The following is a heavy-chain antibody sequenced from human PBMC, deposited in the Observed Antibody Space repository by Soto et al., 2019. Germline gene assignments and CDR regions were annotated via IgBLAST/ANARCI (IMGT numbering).Heavy chain of an antibody. V-gene: IGHV4-31*03. CDR3: AGEGGGGFDP. Sequence: QVQLQESGPGLVRPSQTLSLTCTVSGGPITSGGFYWSWIRQLPGKGLEWIGYIYYSGSTYYNPSLKSRVTISIDTSKSQFSLKLGSGTAADTAVYYCAGEGGGGFDPWGQGTLVTVSS. J-gene: IGHJ5*02. CDR2: IYYSGST. D-gene: IGHD3-16*01. CDR1: GGPITSGGFY.